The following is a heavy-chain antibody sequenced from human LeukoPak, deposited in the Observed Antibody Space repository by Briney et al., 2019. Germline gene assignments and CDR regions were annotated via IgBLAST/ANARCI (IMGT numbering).Heavy chain of an antibody. CDR1: GFTFSDYW. Sequence: PGGSLSLSCAASGFTFSDYWMTWVRQAPGKGLEWVAHIKQDGSERYYGDSVKGRFTISRDNAKNLVYLQMNSLGAEDTAIYYCARGWNYAFRFDYWGQGTLVTVSS. CDR3: ARGWNYAFRFDY. V-gene: IGHV3-7*01. J-gene: IGHJ4*02. CDR2: IKQDGSER. D-gene: IGHD1-7*01.